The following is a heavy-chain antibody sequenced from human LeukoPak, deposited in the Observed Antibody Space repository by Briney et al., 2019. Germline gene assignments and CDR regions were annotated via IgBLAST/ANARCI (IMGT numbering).Heavy chain of an antibody. CDR3: ARDHTGNGHFDN. J-gene: IGHJ4*02. CDR2: IYNSGSP. V-gene: IGHV4-31*03. Sequence: SETLSLTCTVSGDSIISGGYHWSWIRQHPGKGLEWIGHIYNSGSPFYNTSLKSRVTISVDTSKNQFSLKLSSVTAADTAVYFCARDHTGNGHFDNWGQGTLVTVSS. CDR1: GDSIISGGYH. D-gene: IGHD1-1*01.